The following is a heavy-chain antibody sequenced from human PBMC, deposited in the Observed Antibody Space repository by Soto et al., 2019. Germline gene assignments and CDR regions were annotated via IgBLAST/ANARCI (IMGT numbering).Heavy chain of an antibody. V-gene: IGHV3-23*01. D-gene: IGHD3-22*01. CDR2: ISGSGGSS. CDR1: GFTFTSYA. Sequence: PGGSLRLFCAASGFTFTSYAMSWVRQAPGKGLEWVSAISGSGGSSYYADSVKGRFTISRDNSKNTLFLQMNSLSAEDTAIYYCAKGGSYYYDSSGYYANWGQGTLVTVSS. CDR3: AKGGSYYYDSSGYYAN. J-gene: IGHJ4*02.